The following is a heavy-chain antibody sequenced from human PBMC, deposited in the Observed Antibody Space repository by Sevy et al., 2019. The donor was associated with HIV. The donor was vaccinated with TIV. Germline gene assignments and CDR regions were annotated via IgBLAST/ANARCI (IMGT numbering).Heavy chain of an antibody. J-gene: IGHJ6*03. D-gene: IGHD2-2*01. CDR2: IIPIFGTA. V-gene: IGHV1-69*13. CDR1: GGTFSSYA. Sequence: ASVKVSCKASGGTFSSYAISWVRQAPGQGLEWMGGIIPIFGTANYAQKFQGRVTITADESTSTAYMELNSLRSEDTAVYYCARGVVPAKKSRHYYYMDVWGKGTTVTVSS. CDR3: ARGVVPAKKSRHYYYMDV.